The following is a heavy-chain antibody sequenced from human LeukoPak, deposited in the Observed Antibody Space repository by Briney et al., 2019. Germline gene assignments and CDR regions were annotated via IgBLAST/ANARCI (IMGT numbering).Heavy chain of an antibody. V-gene: IGHV4-30-4*08. CDR1: GGSISSGDYY. J-gene: IGHJ2*01. D-gene: IGHD1-1*01. Sequence: SQTLSLTCTVSGGSISSGDYYWSWIRQPPGKGLEWIGYIYYSGSTYYNPSLKSRVTLSVDTYKNQFSLKLRSVTAADTAVYYCARDRRGGRRRRYFDLWGRGTLVTVSS. CDR2: IYYSGST. CDR3: ARDRRGGRRRRYFDL.